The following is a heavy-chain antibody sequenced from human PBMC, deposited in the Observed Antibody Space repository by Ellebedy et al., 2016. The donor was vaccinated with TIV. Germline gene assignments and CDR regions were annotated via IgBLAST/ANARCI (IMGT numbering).Heavy chain of an antibody. V-gene: IGHV3-23*01. CDR1: GFTFSSYA. CDR3: AKDGYSSSPLDY. Sequence: GESLKISXAASGFTFSSYAMSWVRQAPGKGLEWVSAISGSGGSTYYADSVKGRFTISRDNSKNTLYLQMNSLRAEDTAVYYCAKDGYSSSPLDYWGQGTLVTVSS. CDR2: ISGSGGST. D-gene: IGHD6-6*01. J-gene: IGHJ4*02.